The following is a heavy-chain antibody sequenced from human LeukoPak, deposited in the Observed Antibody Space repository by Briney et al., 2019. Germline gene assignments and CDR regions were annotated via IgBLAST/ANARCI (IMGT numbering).Heavy chain of an antibody. CDR2: MNPNSGNT. Sequence: ASVKVSCKASGYTFTSYDINWVRQATGQGLEWMGWMNPNSGNTGYAQKFQGRVTMTRNTSISTAYMELSSLRSEDTAVYYCARAPINGFGELDDYWGQGTLVTVSS. CDR1: GYTFTSYD. D-gene: IGHD3-10*01. J-gene: IGHJ4*02. V-gene: IGHV1-8*01. CDR3: ARAPINGFGELDDY.